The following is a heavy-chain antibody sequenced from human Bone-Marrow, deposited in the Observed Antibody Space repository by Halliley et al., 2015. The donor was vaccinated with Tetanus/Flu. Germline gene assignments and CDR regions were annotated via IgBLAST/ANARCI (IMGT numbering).Heavy chain of an antibody. J-gene: IGHJ4*02. CDR1: GYSFTDYA. CDR3: AAFGDASGPRW. D-gene: IGHD5-12*01. V-gene: IGHV1-3*04. CDR2: IITGNGNT. Sequence: QLVQSGAEVKKPGSSVKVSCKASGYSFTDYAMHWVRQAPGQGLEWMGWIITGNGNTKYSQKFQGRVTITRDTSASTVYMELSSLTSEDAAVYYCAAFGDASGPRWWGQGTLVTVSS.